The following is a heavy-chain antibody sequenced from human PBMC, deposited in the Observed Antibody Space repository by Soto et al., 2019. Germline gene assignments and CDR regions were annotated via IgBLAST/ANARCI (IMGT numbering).Heavy chain of an antibody. CDR1: GGSISSGGYY. CDR3: ARVAVAIPEFPYWYFDL. Sequence: QVQLQESGPGLVKPSQTLSLTCTVSGGSISSGGYYWSWIRQHPGKGLEWIGYIYYSGSTYYNPSLKSRVTISVDTSKNQFSLKLSSVTAADTAVYYCARVAVAIPEFPYWYFDLWGRGTLVTVSS. V-gene: IGHV4-31*03. CDR2: IYYSGST. D-gene: IGHD2-21*01. J-gene: IGHJ2*01.